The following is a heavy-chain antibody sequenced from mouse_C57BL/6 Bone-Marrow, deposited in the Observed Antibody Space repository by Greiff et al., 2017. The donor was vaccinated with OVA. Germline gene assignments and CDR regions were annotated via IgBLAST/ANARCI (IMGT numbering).Heavy chain of an antibody. Sequence: QVQLQQSGAELARPGASVTLSCKASGYTFTSYGISWVKQRTGQGLEWIGEIYPRSGNTYYTEKFKGKATLTADKSSSTAYMELRSLTSEDGAVYFCARPYAMDYWGQGTSVTVSS. CDR2: IYPRSGNT. J-gene: IGHJ4*01. CDR3: ARPYAMDY. V-gene: IGHV1-81*01. CDR1: GYTFTSYG.